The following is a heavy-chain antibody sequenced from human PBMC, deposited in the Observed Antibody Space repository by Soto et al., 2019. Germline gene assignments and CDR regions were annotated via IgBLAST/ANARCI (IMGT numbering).Heavy chain of an antibody. V-gene: IGHV3-23*01. CDR1: GFTFSSYA. CDR2: ISSGGGST. D-gene: IGHD6-13*01. CDR3: AKCPCVHSRYFDN. J-gene: IGHJ4*02. Sequence: EVQLLESGGGLVQPGGSLRLSCAASGFTFSSYAMSWVRQAPGKGLEWVSSISSGGGSTYYADSVKGRFTISRDNSKTTFSLQMCGLRAEDTAVDYCAKCPCVHSRYFDNWGQGTLVTVSS.